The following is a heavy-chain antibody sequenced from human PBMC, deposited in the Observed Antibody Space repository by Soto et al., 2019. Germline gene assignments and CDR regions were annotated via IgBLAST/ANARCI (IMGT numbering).Heavy chain of an antibody. J-gene: IGHJ1*01. CDR2: ISAYRGDT. D-gene: IGHD3-9*01. CDR3: ARGDWLGGYFHH. Sequence: QVQLVQSGAEVKQPGASVKVSCKTSGYTFINYDIAWVRQAPGQGLEWMGWISAYRGDTKYAQMFQGRLTLTTDTSTNTAYMELWSLTADDTAVYYCARGDWLGGYFHHWGQGTLVTVSS. V-gene: IGHV1-18*01. CDR1: GYTFINYD.